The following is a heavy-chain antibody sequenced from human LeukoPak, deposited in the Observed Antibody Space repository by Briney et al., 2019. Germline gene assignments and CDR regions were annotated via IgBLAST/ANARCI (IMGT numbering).Heavy chain of an antibody. J-gene: IGHJ4*02. V-gene: IGHV3-23*01. CDR3: AKASSSWDHYFDY. D-gene: IGHD6-13*01. CDR2: ISGSGGST. Sequence: GGSLRLSCAASGFSFTTECMGGVRQAPGKGLVWVSAISGSGGSTYYADSVKGRFTISRDNSKNTLYLQMNSLRAEDTAVYYCAKASSSWDHYFDYWGQGTLVTVSS. CDR1: GFSFTTEC.